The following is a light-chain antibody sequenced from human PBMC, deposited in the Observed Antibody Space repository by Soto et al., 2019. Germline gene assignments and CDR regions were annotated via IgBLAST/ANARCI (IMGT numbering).Light chain of an antibody. Sequence: EIVLTQSPGTLSLSPGERATLSRRASQSVSSSYLAWYQQKPGQAPRLLIYGASSRATGIPDRFSGSGSGTDFTLTIRRMETEDFAVYYCQQYDSPRGTFGQGTKVDIK. CDR3: QQYDSPRGT. CDR2: GAS. CDR1: QSVSSSY. V-gene: IGKV3-20*01. J-gene: IGKJ1*01.